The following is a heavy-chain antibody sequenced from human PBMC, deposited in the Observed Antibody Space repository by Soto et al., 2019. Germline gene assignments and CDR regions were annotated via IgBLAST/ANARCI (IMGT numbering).Heavy chain of an antibody. Sequence: RPSVKVSCKASGYTFTSFGISWVRDAPGQGLEWMGWISAYNGNTNYAQKLQGRVTMTTDTTTSTAYMELRSLISDETAADYCARVEGLVEDEFDYWGQGTLVTAS. J-gene: IGHJ4*02. CDR2: ISAYNGNT. D-gene: IGHD3-3*01. CDR1: GYTFTSFG. CDR3: ARVEGLVEDEFDY. V-gene: IGHV1-18*01.